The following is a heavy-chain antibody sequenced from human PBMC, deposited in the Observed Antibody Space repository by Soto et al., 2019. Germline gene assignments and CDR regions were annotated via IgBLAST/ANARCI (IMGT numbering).Heavy chain of an antibody. D-gene: IGHD2-21*02. CDR2: VNPSGGHT. Sequence: QVQLMQSGAEVKKRGASVKVSCKASGDTFTDYYIHWVRQAPGQGLEWMGTVNPSGGHTTYAQHFLGRVTMTRDTSTSTLYMELTSLTSDDTAVYYCARGGHVVVVTAALDYWGQGTLVTVSS. V-gene: IGHV1-46*01. CDR3: ARGGHVVVVTAALDY. J-gene: IGHJ4*02. CDR1: GDTFTDYY.